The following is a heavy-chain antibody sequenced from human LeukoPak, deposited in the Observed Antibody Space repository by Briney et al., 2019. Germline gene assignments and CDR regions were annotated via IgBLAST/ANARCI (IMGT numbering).Heavy chain of an antibody. D-gene: IGHD3-10*02. Sequence: SETLSLTCTVSGGSISSSSYYWGWIRQPQGKGLEWIESIYYSGSTYYNPSLKSRVTISVDTSKNQFSLKLSSVTAADTAVYYCARLTTMSRLFDIWGQGTMVTVSS. CDR2: IYYSGST. CDR1: GGSISSSSYY. J-gene: IGHJ3*02. CDR3: ARLTTMSRLFDI. V-gene: IGHV4-39*01.